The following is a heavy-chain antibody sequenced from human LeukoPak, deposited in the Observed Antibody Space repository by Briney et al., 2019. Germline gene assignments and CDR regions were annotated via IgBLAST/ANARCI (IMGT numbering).Heavy chain of an antibody. J-gene: IGHJ6*03. D-gene: IGHD1-14*01. CDR3: ARDKAGTTPYYYYSMDV. CDR2: ISSSCSYI. Sequence: GGSLRLSCAASGFTFSSYSMNWVRQAPGKGLEWVSSISSSCSYIYYADSVKGRFTISRDNAKNSLYLQMNSLRAEDTAVYYCARDKAGTTPYYYYSMDVWGKGTTVTVSS. V-gene: IGHV3-21*01. CDR1: GFTFSSYS.